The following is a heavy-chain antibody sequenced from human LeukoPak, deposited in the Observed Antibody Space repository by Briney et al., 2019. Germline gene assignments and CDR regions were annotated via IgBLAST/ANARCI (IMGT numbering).Heavy chain of an antibody. D-gene: IGHD2-2*01. J-gene: IGHJ4*02. CDR3: ARVGRGYCSSTSCSIIDY. CDR2: INHSGST. Sequence: SETLSLTCAVYGGSFSGYYWSWIRQPPGKGLEWIGEINHSGSTNYNPSLKSRVTISVDTSKSQFSLKLSSVTAAETAVYYCARVGRGYCSSTSCSIIDYWGQGTLVTVSS. CDR1: GGSFSGYY. V-gene: IGHV4-34*01.